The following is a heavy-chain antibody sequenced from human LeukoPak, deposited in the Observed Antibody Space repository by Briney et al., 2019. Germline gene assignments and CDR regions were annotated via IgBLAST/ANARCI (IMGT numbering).Heavy chain of an antibody. CDR1: GYTFTSYG. D-gene: IGHD1-20*01. J-gene: IGHJ4*02. CDR3: ARVAVLITGFYYFDY. Sequence: ASVKVSCKASGYTFTSYGISWVRQAPGQGLEWMGWISAYNGNTNYAQKFQGRVTMTRDTSISTAYMELSRLRSDDTAVYYCARVAVLITGFYYFDYWGQGTLVTVSS. CDR2: ISAYNGNT. V-gene: IGHV1-18*01.